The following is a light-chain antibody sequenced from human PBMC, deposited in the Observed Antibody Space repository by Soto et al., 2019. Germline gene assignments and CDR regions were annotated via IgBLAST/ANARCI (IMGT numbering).Light chain of an antibody. Sequence: QSALTQPASASGSPGQSITISCTGTSSDVGGYNYVSWYQQHPGKAPKLMINDVSNRPSGVSNRFSGSKSGNTASLTISGLQAEDEADYYCTSYTSSSTLVVFGGGTKLTVL. V-gene: IGLV2-14*01. CDR2: DVS. CDR1: SSDVGGYNY. J-gene: IGLJ2*01. CDR3: TSYTSSSTLVV.